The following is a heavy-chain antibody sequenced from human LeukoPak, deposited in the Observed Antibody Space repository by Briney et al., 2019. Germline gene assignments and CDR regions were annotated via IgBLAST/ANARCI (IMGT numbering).Heavy chain of an antibody. CDR1: GASISSYY. CDR2: MYFSGGT. J-gene: IGHJ5*02. D-gene: IGHD3-10*01. V-gene: IGHV4-59*08. CDR3: ARLGGFGENWFDP. Sequence: SETLSLTCTVSGASISSYYWSWIRQPPGKGLEWIGYMYFSGGTNYNPSLESRVTISVDTSKNQFSLKLSSVTAADTAVYYCARLGGFGENWFDPWGQGTLVTVSS.